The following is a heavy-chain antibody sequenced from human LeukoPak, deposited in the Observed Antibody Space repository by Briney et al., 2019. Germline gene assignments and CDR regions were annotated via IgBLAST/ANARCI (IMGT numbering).Heavy chain of an antibody. Sequence: SVKVSCKASGYTFTTYYMHWVRQAPGQGLEWMGGIIPIFGTANYAQKFQGRVTITADESTSTAYMELSSLRSEDTAVYYCAVKAVAGNLGYWGQGTLVTVSS. CDR1: GYTFTTYY. V-gene: IGHV1-69*13. CDR3: AVKAVAGNLGY. J-gene: IGHJ4*02. CDR2: IIPIFGTA. D-gene: IGHD6-19*01.